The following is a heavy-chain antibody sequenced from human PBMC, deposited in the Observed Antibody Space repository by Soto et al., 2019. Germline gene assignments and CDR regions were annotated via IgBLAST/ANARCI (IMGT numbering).Heavy chain of an antibody. CDR1: GGSVSSGSYY. CDR3: ARAEFGTTNY. D-gene: IGHD1-7*01. V-gene: IGHV4-61*01. CDR2: IYYSGST. Sequence: PSETLSLTCTVSGGSVSSGSYYWSWIRQPPGKGLEWIGYIYYSGSTNYNPSLKSRVTISVDTSKNQFSLKLSSVTAADTAVYYCARAEFGTTNYWGQGTLVTVSS. J-gene: IGHJ4*02.